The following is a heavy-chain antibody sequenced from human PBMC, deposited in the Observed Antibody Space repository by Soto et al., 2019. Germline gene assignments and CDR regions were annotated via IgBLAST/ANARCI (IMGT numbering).Heavy chain of an antibody. V-gene: IGHV4-4*02. J-gene: IGHJ4*02. D-gene: IGHD6-19*01. Sequence: PSDTLSLTCAVSGGYISSSNWWSWVRQPPGKGLEWIGEIYHSGSTNYNPSLKSRVTISLDKSKKQFSLKLSSVTAADTAVYYCARGIGYNSGWYFDFWGQGTLVTVSS. CDR2: IYHSGST. CDR3: ARGIGYNSGWYFDF. CDR1: GGYISSSNW.